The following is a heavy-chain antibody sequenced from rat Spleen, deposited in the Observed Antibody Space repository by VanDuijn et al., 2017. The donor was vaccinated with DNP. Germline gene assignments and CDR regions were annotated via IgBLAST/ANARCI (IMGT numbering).Heavy chain of an antibody. V-gene: IGHV3-1*01. Sequence: EVQLQESGPGLVKPSQSLSLTCSVTAYSITSNFWGWIRQFSGDKMEWIGHITYNGTTTYNPSLRSRVSITRDTSKNQFFLQLNSVTPYDTATYDCARYYYDGRYYSFYFDYWGQGVMVTVSS. CDR2: ITYNGTT. CDR3: ARYYYDGRYYSFYFDY. J-gene: IGHJ2*01. CDR1: AYSITSNF. D-gene: IGHD1-12*02.